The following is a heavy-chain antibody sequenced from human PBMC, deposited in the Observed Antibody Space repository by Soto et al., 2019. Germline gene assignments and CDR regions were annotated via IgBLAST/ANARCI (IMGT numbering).Heavy chain of an antibody. CDR3: AGHIVVVTAIRGWDDAFDI. J-gene: IGHJ3*02. CDR1: GYTFTSYA. Sequence: ASVKVSCKASGYTFTSYAMHWVRQAPGQRLEWMGWINAGNGNTKYSQKFQGRVTITRDTSASTAYMELSSLRSEDTAVYYFAGHIVVVTAIRGWDDAFDIWGQGTMVTV. V-gene: IGHV1-3*01. CDR2: INAGNGNT. D-gene: IGHD2-21*02.